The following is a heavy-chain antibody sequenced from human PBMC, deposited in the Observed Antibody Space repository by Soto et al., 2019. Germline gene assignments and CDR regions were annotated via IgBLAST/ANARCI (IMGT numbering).Heavy chain of an antibody. J-gene: IGHJ6*04. CDR2: IYYSGST. D-gene: IGHD4-17*01. CDR1: GGSISSGDYY. CDR3: ARERRLYDDGYYGMDV. V-gene: IGHV4-30-4*01. Sequence: SETLSLTCTVSGGSISSGDYYWSWIRQPPGKGLEWIGYIYYSGSTYYNPSLKSRVTISVDTSKNQFSLKLSSVTAADTAVYYRARERRLYDDGYYGMDVWGKGTTVTVSS.